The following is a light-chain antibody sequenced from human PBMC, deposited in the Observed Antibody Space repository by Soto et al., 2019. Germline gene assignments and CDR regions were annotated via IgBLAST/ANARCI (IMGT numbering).Light chain of an antibody. CDR1: IGAVTSSHF. CDR2: DTN. J-gene: IGLJ1*01. V-gene: IGLV7-46*02. CDR3: LLLYPVNRRV. Sequence: QAVVTQEPSVTVSPGGTVTLTCASSIGAVTSSHFPYWFQQKPGQAPKTLIYDTNNKYSWTPARFSGSLLGGKAALTLLGAQTEDEAEYYCLLLYPVNRRVFGAG.